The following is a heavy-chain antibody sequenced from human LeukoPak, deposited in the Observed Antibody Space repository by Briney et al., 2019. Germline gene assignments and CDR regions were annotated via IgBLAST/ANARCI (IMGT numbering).Heavy chain of an antibody. CDR1: GGSISSYY. Sequence: PSETLSLTCTVSGGSISSYYWSWIRQPPGKGLEWIGYIYYSGSTNYNPSLKSRISISVDTSKNQFSLKLSSVTAADTAVYYCARTTEGGYTYNYFYYYYMDVWGRGTTVTISS. D-gene: IGHD5-18*01. V-gene: IGHV4-59*01. CDR3: ARTTEGGYTYNYFYYYYMDV. CDR2: IYYSGST. J-gene: IGHJ6*03.